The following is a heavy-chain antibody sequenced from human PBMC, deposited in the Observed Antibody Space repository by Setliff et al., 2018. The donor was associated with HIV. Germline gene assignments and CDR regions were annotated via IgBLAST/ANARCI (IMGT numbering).Heavy chain of an antibody. D-gene: IGHD6-13*01. CDR1: AFIFTTYG. Sequence: QPGGSLRLSCEASAFIFTTYGMHWVRQAPGKGLEWIAFIRYDGNDKYYADSVKGRFTISRDNSKNTLYLEMTSLRAEDTAVYHCATGGMAAAGPGGGHGLDVWGQGTTVTVSS. J-gene: IGHJ6*02. CDR3: ATGGMAAAGPGGGHGLDV. V-gene: IGHV3-30*02. CDR2: IRYDGNDK.